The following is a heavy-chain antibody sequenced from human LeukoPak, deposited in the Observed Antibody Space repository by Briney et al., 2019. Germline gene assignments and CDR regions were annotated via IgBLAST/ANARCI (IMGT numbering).Heavy chain of an antibody. D-gene: IGHD6-13*01. CDR3: ARGDAAAAGIFDY. J-gene: IGHJ4*02. CDR1: GGTFSSYA. Sequence: GASVKVSCKASGGTFSSYAISWVRQAPGQGLEWMGWINPNSGGTNYAQKFQGWVTMTRDTSISTAYMELSRLRSDDTAVYYCARGDAAAAGIFDYWGQGTLVTVSS. V-gene: IGHV1-2*04. CDR2: INPNSGGT.